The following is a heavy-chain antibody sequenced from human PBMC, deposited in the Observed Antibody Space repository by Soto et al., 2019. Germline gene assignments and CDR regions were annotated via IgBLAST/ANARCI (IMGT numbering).Heavy chain of an antibody. CDR2: ISAYNGNT. CDR3: ARGRPSGYGDPDFHSVDY. J-gene: IGHJ4*02. Sequence: ASVKVSCKASGYTFTSYGISWVRQAPGQGLEWMGWISAYNGNTNYAQKLQGRVTMTTDTSTSTAYMELRSPRSDDTAVYYCARGRPSGYGDPDFHSVDYWGQGTLVTVSS. V-gene: IGHV1-18*04. CDR1: GYTFTSYG. D-gene: IGHD4-17*01.